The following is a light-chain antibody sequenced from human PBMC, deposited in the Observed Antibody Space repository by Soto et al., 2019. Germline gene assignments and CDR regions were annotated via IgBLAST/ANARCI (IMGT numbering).Light chain of an antibody. CDR3: CSYASSGTLL. CDR1: SSDVGSYNL. J-gene: IGLJ2*01. Sequence: QSVLTQPASVSGSPGQSITISFTGTSSDVGSYNLVSWYQQHPGKAPKLMIYEVSKRPSGVSNHFSGSKSGNTASLTISGLQTEDEADYYCCSYASSGTLLFGGGTQLTVL. V-gene: IGLV2-23*02. CDR2: EVS.